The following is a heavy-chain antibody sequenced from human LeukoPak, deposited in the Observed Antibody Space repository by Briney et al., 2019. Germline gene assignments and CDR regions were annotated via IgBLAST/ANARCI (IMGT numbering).Heavy chain of an antibody. D-gene: IGHD6-19*01. V-gene: IGHV3-30*18. CDR3: AKDSGIAVAGTLRAFDI. CDR1: GFTFSSYG. CDR2: ISYDGSNK. Sequence: QPGRSLRLSCAASGFTFSSYGMRWVRQAPGKGLEWVAVISYDGSNKYFADSVKGRFTISRDNSKNTLYLQMNSLRAEDTAVYYCAKDSGIAVAGTLRAFDIWGQGTMVTVSS. J-gene: IGHJ3*02.